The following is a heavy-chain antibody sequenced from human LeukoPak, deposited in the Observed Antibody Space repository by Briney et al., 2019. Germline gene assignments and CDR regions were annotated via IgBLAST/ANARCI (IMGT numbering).Heavy chain of an antibody. Sequence: SETLSLTCTVSGGSISSSSYYWGWIRQPPGKGLEWIGSIYYSGSTYYNPSLKSRVTISVDTSKNQFSLKLSSVTAADTAVYYCASSLSVDGGNPHYWGQGTLVTVSS. CDR2: IYYSGST. J-gene: IGHJ4*02. D-gene: IGHD4-23*01. V-gene: IGHV4-39*07. CDR3: ASSLSVDGGNPHY. CDR1: GGSISSSSYY.